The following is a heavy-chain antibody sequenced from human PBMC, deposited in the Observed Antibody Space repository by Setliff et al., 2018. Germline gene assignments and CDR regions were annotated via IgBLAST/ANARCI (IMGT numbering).Heavy chain of an antibody. V-gene: IGHV1-69*05. CDR2: IIPIFGTA. CDR3: ARPITVDPGKGDSYYYYGLDV. J-gene: IGHJ6*02. Sequence: SVKVSCKASGGTFSSYAISWVRQAPGQGLGWMGGIIPIFGTANYAQKFQGRVTITTDESTNTAYMELRSLKSDDTAVYYCARPITVDPGKGDSYYYYGLDVWGRGTTVTVSS. D-gene: IGHD3-10*01. CDR1: GGTFSSYA.